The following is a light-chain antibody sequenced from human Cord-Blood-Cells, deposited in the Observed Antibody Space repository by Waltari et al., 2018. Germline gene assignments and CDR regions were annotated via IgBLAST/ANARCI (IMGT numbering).Light chain of an antibody. Sequence: DIVMTQSPDSLAVSLGERATINCKSSQSVLYSSNNKNYLAWYQQKPGQPPKLLIYWAFTRESGVTDRFSGSGSGTDFTLTISSLQAEDVAVYYCQQYYSTRTFGQGTKVEIK. CDR3: QQYYSTRT. CDR2: WAF. CDR1: QSVLYSSNNKNY. J-gene: IGKJ1*01. V-gene: IGKV4-1*01.